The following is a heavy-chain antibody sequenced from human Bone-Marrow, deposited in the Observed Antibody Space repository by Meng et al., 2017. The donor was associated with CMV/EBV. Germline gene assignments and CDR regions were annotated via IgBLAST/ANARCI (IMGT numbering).Heavy chain of an antibody. J-gene: IGHJ6*02. CDR1: GYTFTGYY. V-gene: IGHV1-2*02. CDR2: INPNSGGT. D-gene: IGHD6-6*01. Sequence: ASVKVSCKASGYTFTGYYMHWVRQAPGQGLEWMGWINPNSGGTNYAQKFQGRVTMTRNTSISTAYMELSSLRSEDTAVYYCATDQSRVRYSSSTYYYGMDVWGQGTTVTVSS. CDR3: ATDQSRVRYSSSTYYYGMDV.